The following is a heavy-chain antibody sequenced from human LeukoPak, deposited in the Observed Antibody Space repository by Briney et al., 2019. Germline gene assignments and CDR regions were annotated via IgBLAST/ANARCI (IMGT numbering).Heavy chain of an antibody. CDR1: GYTFTNYY. CDR2: INPGGGTT. D-gene: IGHD1-26*01. CDR3: ARSVGATKIPVRFDY. J-gene: IGHJ4*02. Sequence: GASVKLSCKASGYTFTNYYLHWVRQAPGQGLEWMGMINPGGGTTTYAQKFQGRVTMTRDTSTSTVYMELSALRSEDRAVFYCARSVGATKIPVRFDYWGQGTLVTVS. V-gene: IGHV1-46*01.